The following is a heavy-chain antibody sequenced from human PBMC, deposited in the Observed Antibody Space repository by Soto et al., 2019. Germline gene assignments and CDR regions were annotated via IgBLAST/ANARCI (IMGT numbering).Heavy chain of an antibody. CDR1: GYTFSKYD. CDR2: ISPNSGRA. Sequence: QVQLVQSGAEMKRPGASVKVSCEASGYTFSKYDVSWVRQAPGQGLEWLGLISPNSGRASYSEKFQGRVTMSTDTPTTTAYLELRSLRSDDTAVYYCVRQYFDFWTDYPDFDYWGQGTLVTVSS. V-gene: IGHV1-18*04. CDR3: VRQYFDFWTDYPDFDY. J-gene: IGHJ4*02. D-gene: IGHD3-3*01.